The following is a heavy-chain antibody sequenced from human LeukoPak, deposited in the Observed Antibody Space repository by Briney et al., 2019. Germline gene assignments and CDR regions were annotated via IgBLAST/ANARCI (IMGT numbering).Heavy chain of an antibody. CDR1: GFTVSNNY. CDR3: ARDKGSSWSDAFDV. D-gene: IGHD6-13*01. V-gene: IGHV3-53*01. CDR2: IYGTGST. Sequence: GGPLRLSCAASGFTVSNNYMTWVRQAPGKGLEWVSVIYGTGSTSYADSVKGRFTTSRDNSKNTLYLQMNSLRVDDTAVYYCARDKGSSWSDAFDVWGQGTTVTVSS. J-gene: IGHJ3*01.